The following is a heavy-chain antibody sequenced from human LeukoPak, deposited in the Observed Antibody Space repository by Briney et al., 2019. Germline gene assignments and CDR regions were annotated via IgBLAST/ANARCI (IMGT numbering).Heavy chain of an antibody. V-gene: IGHV3-23*01. D-gene: IGHD3-9*01. Sequence: GGSLRLSCAASGFTFSYYAMGWVRQAPGKGLEWVSGISGSNNGYYSDSVKGRFTISRDNSKNTLYLQMNTLRAEDTAVYCCARGVGKLDWWICDYWGQGPLVPV. CDR1: GFTFSYYA. J-gene: IGHJ4*02. CDR3: ARGVGKLDWWICDY. CDR2: ISGSNNG.